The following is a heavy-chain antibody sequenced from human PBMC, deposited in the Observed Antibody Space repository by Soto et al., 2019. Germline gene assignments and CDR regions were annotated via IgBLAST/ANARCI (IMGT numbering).Heavy chain of an antibody. D-gene: IGHD3-22*01. CDR1: GFTFSSYA. V-gene: IGHV3-23*01. CDR3: AKSPGMYYYDSSGYYHYDY. Sequence: GGSLRLSCAASGFTFSSYAMSWDRQAPGKGLEWVSAISGSGVSTYYAESVKGRFTISRDNSKKTLYLQMNSLRAEDTAVYFCAKSPGMYYYDSSGYYHYDYWGQGTLVTVSS. CDR2: ISGSGVST. J-gene: IGHJ4*02.